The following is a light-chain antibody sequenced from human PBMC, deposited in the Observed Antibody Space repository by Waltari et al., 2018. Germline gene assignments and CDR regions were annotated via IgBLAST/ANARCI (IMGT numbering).Light chain of an antibody. CDR2: RAS. Sequence: DIQMTQSPSSLSASVGDRVPITCRASQGINNWLAWYQQKPGKAHSLLIYRASSLETGVPSRFSGSGSGTDFTLTISSLQPEDIATYYCQQHDTSPFTFGPGTKLDIK. V-gene: IGKV1-33*01. CDR3: QQHDTSPFT. J-gene: IGKJ3*01. CDR1: QGINNW.